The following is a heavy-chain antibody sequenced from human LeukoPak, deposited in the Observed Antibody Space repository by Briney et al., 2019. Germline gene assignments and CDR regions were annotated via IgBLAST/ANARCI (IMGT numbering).Heavy chain of an antibody. D-gene: IGHD2-2*01. J-gene: IGHJ5*02. CDR3: AKVGCSSTSCYGNWFDP. V-gene: IGHV3-30*18. CDR1: GFTFSSYG. CDR2: ISYDGSNK. Sequence: GGSLRLSCAASGFTFSSYGMHWVRQAPGKGLEWVAVISYDGSNKYYADSVKGRFTISRDNSKNTLYLQMNSLRAEDTAVYYCAKVGCSSTSCYGNWFDPWGQGTLVTVSS.